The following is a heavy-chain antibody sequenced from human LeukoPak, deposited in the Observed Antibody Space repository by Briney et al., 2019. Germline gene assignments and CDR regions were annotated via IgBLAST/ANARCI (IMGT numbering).Heavy chain of an antibody. D-gene: IGHD6-6*01. Sequence: GVLRLSCAVSGFTFSGFWMSWPRQAPGKGLEWVASINSDGSEGYYADVVKGRFTISRDNAKNSLYLQINSLRAEDTVVYYCARSSYSSSSSVWGQGTMVTVSS. V-gene: IGHV3-7*03. CDR3: ARSSYSSSSSV. CDR1: GFTFSGFW. J-gene: IGHJ3*01. CDR2: INSDGSEG.